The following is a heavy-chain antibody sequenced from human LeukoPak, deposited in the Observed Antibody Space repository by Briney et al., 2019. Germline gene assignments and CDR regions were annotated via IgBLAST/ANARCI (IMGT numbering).Heavy chain of an antibody. J-gene: IGHJ4*02. V-gene: IGHV4-59*11. Sequence: TSETLSLTCTVSGGSISSHYWSWIRQPPGKGLEWIGYIYYSGSTNYNPSLKSRVTISVDTSKNQFSLKLSSVTAADTAVYYCARAAYVWKEDGGYFDYWGQGTLVTVSS. CDR2: IYYSGST. CDR3: ARAAYVWKEDGGYFDY. D-gene: IGHD3-16*01. CDR1: GGSISSHY.